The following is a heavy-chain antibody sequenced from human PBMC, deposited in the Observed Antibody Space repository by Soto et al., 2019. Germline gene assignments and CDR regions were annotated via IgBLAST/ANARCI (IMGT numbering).Heavy chain of an antibody. J-gene: IGHJ6*02. Sequence: EVQLVESGGGLVQPGGSLRLSCAASGFTLSSYWMYWVRQTPGKGLVWVARIKNGAGDTSYAESVKGRVTISRDNAKNTLNLQISSLRSEDTAVYYCVRFSGLDVWGQGTTVTVSS. CDR2: IKNGAGDT. CDR1: GFTLSSYW. CDR3: VRFSGLDV. V-gene: IGHV3-74*01.